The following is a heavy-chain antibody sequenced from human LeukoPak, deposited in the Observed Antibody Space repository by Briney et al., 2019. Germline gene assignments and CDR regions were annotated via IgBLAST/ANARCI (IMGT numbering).Heavy chain of an antibody. CDR2: ISSSSSYI. Sequence: GGSLRLSCAASGFTFSSYSMNWVRQAPGKELEWVSSISSSSSYIYYADSVKGRFTISRDNAKNSLYLQMNSLRAEDTAVYYCARGVDGDPLDYWGQGTLVTVSS. CDR1: GFTFSSYS. CDR3: ARGVDGDPLDY. J-gene: IGHJ4*02. D-gene: IGHD4-17*01. V-gene: IGHV3-21*01.